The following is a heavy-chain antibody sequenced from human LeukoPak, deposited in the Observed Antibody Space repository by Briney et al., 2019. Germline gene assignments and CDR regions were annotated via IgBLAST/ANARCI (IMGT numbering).Heavy chain of an antibody. J-gene: IGHJ3*02. CDR3: ARSPSQGAFDI. CDR2: IYTSGST. V-gene: IGHV4-4*07. CDR1: DDSFSSHY. Sequence: SETLSLTCAVSDDSFSSHYWTWIRQPAGKGLEWIGRIYTSGSTNYNPSLKSRVTMSVDTSKNQFSLKLSSVTAADTAVYYCARSPSQGAFDIWGQGTMVTVSS.